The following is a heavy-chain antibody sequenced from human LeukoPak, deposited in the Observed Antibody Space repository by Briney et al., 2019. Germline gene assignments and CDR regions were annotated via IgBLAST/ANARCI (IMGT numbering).Heavy chain of an antibody. CDR2: ISYDGSNK. V-gene: IGHV3-30*18. Sequence: PGRSLRLFCAASGFTFSSYGMHWARQAPGKGLEGVAVISYDGSNKYYADSVKGRFTISRDNSKNTLYLQMNSLRAEDTAVYYCAKERVYSSGWYDYWGQGTLVTVSS. J-gene: IGHJ4*02. CDR3: AKERVYSSGWYDY. D-gene: IGHD6-19*01. CDR1: GFTFSSYG.